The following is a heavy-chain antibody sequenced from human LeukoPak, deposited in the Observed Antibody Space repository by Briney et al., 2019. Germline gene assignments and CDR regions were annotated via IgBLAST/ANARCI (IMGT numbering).Heavy chain of an antibody. CDR1: GFTFTSYA. CDR2: ISGSGGTT. V-gene: IGHV3-23*01. D-gene: IGHD6-19*01. Sequence: GGSLRLSCAASGFTFTSYAMSWVRQAPGKGLEWVSVISGSGGTTYYADSVKGRYTISRDNSKNTLYLQMNSLRVEDTAVYYCANVGGTGWRFFDYWGQGTLVTVSS. CDR3: ANVGGTGWRFFDY. J-gene: IGHJ4*02.